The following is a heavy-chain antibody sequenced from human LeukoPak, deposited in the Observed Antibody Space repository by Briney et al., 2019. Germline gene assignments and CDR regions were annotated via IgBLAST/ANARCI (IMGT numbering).Heavy chain of an antibody. CDR2: IWYDGSNK. Sequence: GGSLRLSCAASGFTFSSYGMHWVRQAPGKGLEWVSVIWYDGSNKYYADSVKGRFTISRDNSKNTLYLQMNSLRAGDTAVYYCARVPYYYDSSGYYAWEYYFDYWGQGTLVTVSS. V-gene: IGHV3-33*01. D-gene: IGHD3-22*01. CDR1: GFTFSSYG. J-gene: IGHJ4*02. CDR3: ARVPYYYDSSGYYAWEYYFDY.